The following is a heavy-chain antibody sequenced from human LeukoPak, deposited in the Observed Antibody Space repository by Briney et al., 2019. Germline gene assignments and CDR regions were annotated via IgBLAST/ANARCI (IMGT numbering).Heavy chain of an antibody. V-gene: IGHV3-15*01. CDR2: IKSRSDGGTT. CDR1: GFTFSNTW. CDR3: TRGYDTSGWLFDY. D-gene: IGHD6-19*01. J-gene: IGHJ4*02. Sequence: GGSLRLSCAASGFTFSNTWMRWVRQAPGKGLEWVGRIKSRSDGGTTDYAAPVKGRFIISRDDSKSIAHLQMSSLKTEDTAVYFCTRGYDTSGWLFDYWGQGTLVTVSS.